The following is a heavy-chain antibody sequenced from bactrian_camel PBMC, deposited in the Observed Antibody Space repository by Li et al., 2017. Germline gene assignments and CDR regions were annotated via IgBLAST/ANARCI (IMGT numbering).Heavy chain of an antibody. Sequence: HVQLVESGRGSVQAGGSLRLSCAVSADPYYNKHCRGWLRQAPGAERAGVAAIDSDGSTHYARSVAGRFTISKDNAKNILYLQMNSLKPEDSAMYYCALDYRRNTCYYSDYDRGGYWGQGTQVTVS. CDR3: ALDYRRNTCYYSDYDRGGY. V-gene: IGHV3S53*01. D-gene: IGHD4*01. CDR2: IDSDGST. J-gene: IGHJ4*01. CDR1: ADPYYNKHC.